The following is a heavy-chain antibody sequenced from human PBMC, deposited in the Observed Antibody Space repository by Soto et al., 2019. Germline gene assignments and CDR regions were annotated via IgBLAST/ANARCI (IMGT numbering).Heavy chain of an antibody. CDR2: INGGNGNT. CDR3: ARDGVASGNINFDY. J-gene: IGHJ4*02. Sequence: ASVKVSCKASGYTFTNYAMHWVRQAPGQRLEWMGWINGGNGNTKYSPKLQDRVTITRDTSASTAYMELSSLRSEDTALYYCARDGVASGNINFDYWGQGTLVTVSS. V-gene: IGHV1-3*01. D-gene: IGHD2-15*01. CDR1: GYTFTNYA.